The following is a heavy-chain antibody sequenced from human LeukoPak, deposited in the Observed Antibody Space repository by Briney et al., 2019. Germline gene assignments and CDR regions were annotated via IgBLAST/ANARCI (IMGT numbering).Heavy chain of an antibody. J-gene: IGHJ5*02. V-gene: IGHV1-8*03. CDR1: GYTFTSYD. D-gene: IGHD2-15*01. CDR2: MNPNSGNT. Sequence: GASVRVSCKASGYTFTSYDINWVRQATGQGLEWMGWMNPNSGNTGYAQKFQGRVTVTRNTSISTAYMELSSLRSEDTAVYYCARVPVRRPSVVVVAARHNWFDPWGQGTLVTVSS. CDR3: ARVPVRRPSVVVVAARHNWFDP.